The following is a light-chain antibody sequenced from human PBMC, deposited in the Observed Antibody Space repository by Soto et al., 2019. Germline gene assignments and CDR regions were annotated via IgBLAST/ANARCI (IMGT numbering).Light chain of an antibody. CDR3: QQYNIYRLT. J-gene: IGKJ4*01. V-gene: IGKV1D-16*01. CDR2: VAS. CDR1: KDINSW. Sequence: DVQMTQYPSSLSASVGDRVTITCRASKDINSWLAWYKQKPGKAPKSLIYVASSLQTRVPLRFRGSGSRTVLPLTISSLKPEASATYYCQQYNIYRLTFVGGTKVEIK.